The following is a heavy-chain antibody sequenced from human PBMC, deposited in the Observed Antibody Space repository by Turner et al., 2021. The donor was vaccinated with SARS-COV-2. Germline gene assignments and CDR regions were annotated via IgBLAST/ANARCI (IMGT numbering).Heavy chain of an antibody. Sequence: QLQLQESGPGLVKPSETLSLTCTVSGASVNNSDYYWAWIRQPPEKGLEWIGNIYYSGTTYYNPSLKSRVTISVDTSKNQFSLKLTSVTAADTAVYFCARDTRVVLLWVDSWGQGTLVTVSS. CDR3: ARDTRVVLLWVDS. V-gene: IGHV4-39*02. J-gene: IGHJ4*02. CDR1: GASVNNSDYY. D-gene: IGHD2-2*01. CDR2: IYYSGTT.